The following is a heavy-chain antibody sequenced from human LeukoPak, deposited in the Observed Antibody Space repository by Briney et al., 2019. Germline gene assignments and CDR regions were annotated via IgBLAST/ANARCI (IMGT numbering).Heavy chain of an antibody. J-gene: IGHJ4*02. CDR3: APDTIFGAY. CDR1: GFTFSSYG. D-gene: IGHD3-3*01. Sequence: GGSLRLSCAASGFTFSSYGMHWVRQAPGKGLEWVAVISHDGSNKYYADSVKGRFTISRDNAKNSLYLQMISLRAEDTAVYYCAPDTIFGAYWGQGTLVTVSS. V-gene: IGHV3-30*03. CDR2: ISHDGSNK.